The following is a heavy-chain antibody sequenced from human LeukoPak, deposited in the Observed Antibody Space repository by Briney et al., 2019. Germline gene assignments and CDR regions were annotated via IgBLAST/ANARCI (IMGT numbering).Heavy chain of an antibody. Sequence: GGSLRRSCAASGFSVSSNYMSWVRQAPGKGLEWVSVIYSGGSTYYADSVKGRFTISRDNSKNTLYLQMNSLRAEDTAVYYCARGFRPYSSGWYYFDSWGQGTLVTVSS. CDR1: GFSVSSNY. D-gene: IGHD6-19*01. J-gene: IGHJ4*02. CDR3: ARGFRPYSSGWYYFDS. V-gene: IGHV3-66*01. CDR2: IYSGGST.